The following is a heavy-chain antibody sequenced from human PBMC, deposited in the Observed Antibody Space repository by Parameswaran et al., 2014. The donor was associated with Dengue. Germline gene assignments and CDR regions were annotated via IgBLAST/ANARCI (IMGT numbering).Heavy chain of an antibody. CDR3: ARDTLYDYGDAYLGGPMSGGLVYYYYGMDV. Sequence: WIRQPPGKGLEWVSSISCSGSHIYYADSVKGRFAISRDNAKNSLYLQMNSLRAEDTAVYYCARDTLYDYGDAYLGGPMSGGLVYYYYGMDVWGQGTTVTVSS. J-gene: IGHJ6*02. D-gene: IGHD4-17*01. CDR2: ISCSGSHI. V-gene: IGHV3-21*01.